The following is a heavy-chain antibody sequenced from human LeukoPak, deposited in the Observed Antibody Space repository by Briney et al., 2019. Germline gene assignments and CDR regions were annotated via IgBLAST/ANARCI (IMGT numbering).Heavy chain of an antibody. CDR3: ARQVETGYSSSWSDAFDI. D-gene: IGHD6-13*01. V-gene: IGHV4-59*13. Sequence: SETLSLTCTVSGVSISSYYWGWIRQPPGKGLEWIGYIYGSGSTNYNPSRNSRVTISVDTSKNQSSLKLSSVTAADTAVYYCARQVETGYSSSWSDAFDIWGQGTMVTVSS. CDR2: IYGSGST. CDR1: GVSISSYY. J-gene: IGHJ3*02.